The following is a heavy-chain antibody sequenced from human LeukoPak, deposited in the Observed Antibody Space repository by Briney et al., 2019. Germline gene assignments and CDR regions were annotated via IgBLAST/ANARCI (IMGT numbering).Heavy chain of an antibody. D-gene: IGHD5-18*01. CDR2: IYYSGSM. CDR1: GGSISRSSYY. Sequence: SETLSLTCTVSGGSISRSSYYWGWIRQPPGKGLEWTGRIYYSGSMYYNPSLKSRCPISVATSQNPSSLELCSVTAADTAVYYCARHGGYSYGYWPDYWGQGTLVTVSS. V-gene: IGHV4-39*01. J-gene: IGHJ4*02. CDR3: ARHGGYSYGYWPDY.